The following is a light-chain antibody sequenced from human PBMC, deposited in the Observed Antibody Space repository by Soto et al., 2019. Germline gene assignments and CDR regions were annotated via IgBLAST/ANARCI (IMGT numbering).Light chain of an antibody. CDR1: SSDVGGYNY. Sequence: QSVLTQPASVSGSPGQSITISCTGTSSDVGGYNYVSWYQQHPGKAPKPMIYEVSNRPSGVSNRFSGSKSGNTASLTIPGLQAEDEADYYCSSYTSSSTRVFGGGTKLTVL. J-gene: IGLJ3*02. CDR3: SSYTSSSTRV. CDR2: EVS. V-gene: IGLV2-14*01.